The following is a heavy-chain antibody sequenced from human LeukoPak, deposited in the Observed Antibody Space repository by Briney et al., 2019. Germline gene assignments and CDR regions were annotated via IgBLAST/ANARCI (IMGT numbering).Heavy chain of an antibody. CDR2: IRYDESKT. D-gene: IGHD1-26*01. CDR1: GFTFKAYG. CDR3: ARGATYAYYQDY. V-gene: IGHV3-30*02. J-gene: IGHJ4*02. Sequence: GGSLRLSCAASGFTFKAYGMHWVRRAPGKGLEWLAFIRYDESKTYYADSVKGRFTISRDNSRNTVSLQMNSLRAEDTAVYYCARGATYAYYQDYWGQGTLVTVSS.